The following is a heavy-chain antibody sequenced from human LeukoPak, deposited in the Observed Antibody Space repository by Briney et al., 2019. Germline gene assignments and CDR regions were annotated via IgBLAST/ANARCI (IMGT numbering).Heavy chain of an antibody. J-gene: IGHJ4*02. CDR2: IKQDGSEK. CDR3: ARDRGYSSSWYPY. CDR1: GFTFSSYW. V-gene: IGHV3-7*01. D-gene: IGHD6-13*01. Sequence: GGSLRLSCAASGFTFSSYWMSWVRQAPGKGLEWVANIKQDGSEKYYVDSVKGRFTISRDNAKNSLYLQMNSLRAEDTAVYYCARDRGYSSSWYPYWGQGTLVTVSS.